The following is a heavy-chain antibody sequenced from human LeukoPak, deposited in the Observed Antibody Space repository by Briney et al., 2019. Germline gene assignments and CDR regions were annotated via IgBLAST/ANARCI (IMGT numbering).Heavy chain of an antibody. Sequence: GRSLRLSCAASGFTFSSYAMHWVRQAPGKGLEWVAVISYDGSNKYYADSVKGRFTISRDNSKNTLYLQMNSLRAEDTAVYYCAKDHQSDVYYDFWSGLGDYFDYWGQGTLVTVSS. CDR2: ISYDGSNK. J-gene: IGHJ4*02. D-gene: IGHD3-3*01. CDR3: AKDHQSDVYYDFWSGLGDYFDY. CDR1: GFTFSSYA. V-gene: IGHV3-30-3*01.